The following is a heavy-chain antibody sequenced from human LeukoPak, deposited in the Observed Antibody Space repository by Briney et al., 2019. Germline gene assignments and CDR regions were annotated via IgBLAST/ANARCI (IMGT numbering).Heavy chain of an antibody. J-gene: IGHJ1*01. CDR2: IKSKTDGGTT. CDR1: GFTFSNAW. D-gene: IGHD1-1*01. CDR3: GKATGTLGN. Sequence: GGSLRLSCAASGFTFSNAWMSWVRQAPGKGLEWVGRIKSKTDGGTTGYAAPVKGRFTISRDDSKNTLYLQMNSLTADDTAIYYCGKATGTLGNWGQGTLVTVSS. V-gene: IGHV3-15*01.